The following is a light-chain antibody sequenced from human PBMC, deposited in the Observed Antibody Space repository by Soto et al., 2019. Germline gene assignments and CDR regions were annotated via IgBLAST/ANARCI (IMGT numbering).Light chain of an antibody. CDR1: QSVLYSSNNKNY. J-gene: IGKJ2*01. CDR3: QQFGSSIPHT. V-gene: IGKV4-1*01. CDR2: WAS. Sequence: DIVMTQSPDSLAVSLGERATINCKSSQSVLYSSNNKNYLAWYQQKSGQPPKLLIYWASTRESGVPDRFSGSGSGTDFTLTISRLEPEDFGVYYCQQFGSSIPHTFGQGTKLEIK.